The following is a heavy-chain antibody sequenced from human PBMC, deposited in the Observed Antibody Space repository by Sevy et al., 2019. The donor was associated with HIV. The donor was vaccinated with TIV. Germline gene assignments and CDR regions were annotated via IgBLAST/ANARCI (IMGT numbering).Heavy chain of an antibody. V-gene: IGHV3-66*01. CDR3: ARESSSTWQAGYYGMAV. CDR1: GFTVSSDY. CDR2: IYSGGTT. J-gene: IGHJ6*02. Sequence: GGSLRLSCAASGFTVSSDYMTWVRQAPGKGLEWVSVIYSGGTTYYADSVKGRFTISRANSKNTVHLQMNSLRAEDTAVYYCARESSSTWQAGYYGMAVWGQGTTVTVSS. D-gene: IGHD6-13*01.